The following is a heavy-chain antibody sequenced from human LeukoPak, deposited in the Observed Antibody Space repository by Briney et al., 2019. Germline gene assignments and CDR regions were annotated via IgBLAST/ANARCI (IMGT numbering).Heavy chain of an antibody. V-gene: IGHV3-53*01. Sequence: PGGSLRLSCAASGFTFSSYSMNWVRQAPGKGLEWVSVIYSGGSTYYADSVKGRFTISRDNSKNTLYLQMNSLRAEDTAVYYCARRMGSSGYYYLDYWGQGTLVTVSS. CDR1: GFTFSSYS. CDR3: ARRMGSSGYYYLDY. D-gene: IGHD3-22*01. CDR2: IYSGGST. J-gene: IGHJ4*02.